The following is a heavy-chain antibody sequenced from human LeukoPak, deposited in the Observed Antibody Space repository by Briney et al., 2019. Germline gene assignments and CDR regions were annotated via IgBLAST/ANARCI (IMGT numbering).Heavy chain of an antibody. D-gene: IGHD6-19*01. J-gene: IGHJ4*02. V-gene: IGHV1-46*01. CDR1: GYTFTSYY. CDR2: INPSGGST. Sequence: APVKVSCEASGYTFTSYYMHWVRQAPGQGLEWTGIINPSGGSTSYAQKFQGRVTMTRDMSTSTVYMELSSLRSEDTAVYYCAREILIAVAGRDTFDYWGQGTLVTVSS. CDR3: AREILIAVAGRDTFDY.